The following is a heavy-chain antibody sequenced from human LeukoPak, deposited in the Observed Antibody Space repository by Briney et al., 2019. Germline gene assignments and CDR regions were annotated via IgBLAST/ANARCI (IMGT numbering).Heavy chain of an antibody. D-gene: IGHD3-16*02. CDR1: GYTFTGYY. CDR2: INPNSGGT. J-gene: IGHJ4*02. Sequence: ASVKVSCKASGYTFTGYYMHWVRQAPGQGLEWMGWINPNSGGTNYAQKFQGRVTMTRDTSTSTGYMELSRLRSDDTAVYYCASRPRGIWGSYRYDDWGQGTLVTVSS. CDR3: ASRPRGIWGSYRYDD. V-gene: IGHV1-2*02.